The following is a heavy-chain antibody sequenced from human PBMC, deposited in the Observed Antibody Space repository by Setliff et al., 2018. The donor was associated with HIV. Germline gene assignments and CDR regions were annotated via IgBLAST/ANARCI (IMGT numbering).Heavy chain of an antibody. CDR1: GGSLTDYD. D-gene: IGHD2-15*01. Sequence: SETLSLTCAVYGGSLTDYDWTWIRQTPAKGLEWSGEISHSGRTTYNPSLKTRLIISRDTSKNQFSLRLSSATVADTAIYYCARGFEGYCSGASCHWFDSWGQGTQVTVSS. CDR3: ARGFEGYCSGASCHWFDS. V-gene: IGHV4-34*01. J-gene: IGHJ5*01. CDR2: ISHSGRT.